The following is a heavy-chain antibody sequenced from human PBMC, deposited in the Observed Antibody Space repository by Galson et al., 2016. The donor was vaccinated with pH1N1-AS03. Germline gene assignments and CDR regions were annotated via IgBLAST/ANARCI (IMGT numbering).Heavy chain of an antibody. D-gene: IGHD4/OR15-4a*01. V-gene: IGHV3-30*04. CDR1: GFTFRNYA. CDR2: IAYDGSNI. J-gene: IGHJ4*02. CDR3: ARDFYGDAARRLDF. Sequence: SLRLSCAASGFTFRNYAMHWLRQAPGKGLEWVAVIAYDGSNIYYADPVKGRFSISRDNSMSTVSLQMSGLRREDTAVYYCARDFYGDAARRLDFWGQGMLVTVSS.